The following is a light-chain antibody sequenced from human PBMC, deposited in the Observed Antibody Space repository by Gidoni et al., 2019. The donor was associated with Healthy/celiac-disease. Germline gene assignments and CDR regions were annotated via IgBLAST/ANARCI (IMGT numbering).Light chain of an antibody. V-gene: IGKV1-5*03. Sequence: DIQMTQSPSTRSASVGDRVTITCRASQSISSWLSWYQQQAGKVPKLLIYNASSLESGVPSSFSGSGSGTEFTLTLSCLQPAVFATYYCQQYNRYLTFGGGTKVEIK. CDR3: QQYNRYLT. J-gene: IGKJ4*01. CDR2: NAS. CDR1: QSISSW.